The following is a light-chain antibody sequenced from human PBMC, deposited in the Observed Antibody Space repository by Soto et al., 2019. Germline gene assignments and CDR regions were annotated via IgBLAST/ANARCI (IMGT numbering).Light chain of an antibody. CDR3: SSYTSSSTRV. Sequence: QSALTQPASVSGSPGQSITISCTGTSSDVGGYNYVSWYQQHPGKAPKLMIYEVSNRPSGVSNRFSGSKSGTTASLTISGLHAEDEADYYCSSYTSSSTRVFGGGTKLTVL. CDR1: SSDVGGYNY. CDR2: EVS. V-gene: IGLV2-14*01. J-gene: IGLJ3*02.